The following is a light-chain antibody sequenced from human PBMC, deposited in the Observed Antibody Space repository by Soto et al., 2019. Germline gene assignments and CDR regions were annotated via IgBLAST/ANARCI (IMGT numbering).Light chain of an antibody. V-gene: IGLV7-46*01. CDR3: LLFHSSTSVA. CDR2: DTS. J-gene: IGLJ2*01. CDR1: TGAVTSDHY. Sequence: QAVVTQEPSLTVSPGGTVTLTCGSSTGAVTSDHYPYWFQQKSGQAPRTLIYDTSNKHSWTPARFSGSLLGGKAALTLSGAQPEDEADYYCLLFHSSTSVAFGGGTQLTVL.